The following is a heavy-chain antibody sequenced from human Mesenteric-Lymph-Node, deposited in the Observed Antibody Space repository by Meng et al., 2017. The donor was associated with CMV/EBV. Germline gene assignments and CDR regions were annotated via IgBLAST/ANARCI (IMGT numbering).Heavy chain of an antibody. CDR3: ARGAVTTYGLDV. V-gene: IGHV3-20*04. J-gene: IGHJ6*02. CDR2: VNWNGGTT. CDR1: GFSFDDYG. D-gene: IGHD4-11*01. Sequence: GGSLRPSCAASGFSFDDYGMTWVRQTPGKGLEWVSGVNWNGGTTTYADSVKGRFTISRDNAKNSLSLQMNSLRGEDTAVYYCARGAVTTYGLDVWGQGTTVTVSS.